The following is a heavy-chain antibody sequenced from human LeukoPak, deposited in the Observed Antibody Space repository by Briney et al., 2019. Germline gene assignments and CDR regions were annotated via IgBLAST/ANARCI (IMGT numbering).Heavy chain of an antibody. CDR1: GFTFSDYY. V-gene: IGHV3-11*01. J-gene: IGHJ4*02. Sequence: EGSLRLSCAASGFTFSDYYMSWIRQAPGKGLEWVSYISSSGSTIYYAESVKGRFTISRDNAKNSLYLQMNSLRAEDTAVYYCARGHRWLQLSIRCPFDYWGQGTLVTVSS. CDR2: ISSSGSTI. CDR3: ARGHRWLQLSIRCPFDY. D-gene: IGHD5-24*01.